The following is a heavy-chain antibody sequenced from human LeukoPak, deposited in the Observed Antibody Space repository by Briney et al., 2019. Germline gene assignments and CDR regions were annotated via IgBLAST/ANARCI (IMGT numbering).Heavy chain of an antibody. CDR3: TRGGEEPFDY. V-gene: IGHV3-74*01. D-gene: IGHD3-10*01. Sequence: GGSLRLSCAGSGFTFTRFWMHWVRQAPGKGLVWVPRINVEGTTTTYADSVEGRFTISRDENTLYLQMNHLRVDDTAVYYCTRGGEEPFDYWGQGTLVTVSS. CDR2: INVEGTTT. J-gene: IGHJ4*02. CDR1: GFTFTRFW.